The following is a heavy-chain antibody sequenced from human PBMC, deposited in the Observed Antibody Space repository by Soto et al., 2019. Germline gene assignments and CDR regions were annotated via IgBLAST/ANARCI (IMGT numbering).Heavy chain of an antibody. CDR2: IWFDGINK. V-gene: IGHV3-33*01. D-gene: IGHD3-10*01. Sequence: QVQLVESGGGVVQPGRSLGLSCAASGFTFNTYGMHWVRQAPGKGLEWVAIIWFDGINKYYADSVKGRFTISRDNSKNTLYLQMNSLRAEATAMYYCARDFRTGRYFDLWGRGTLVTVSS. CDR3: ARDFRTGRYFDL. CDR1: GFTFNTYG. J-gene: IGHJ2*01.